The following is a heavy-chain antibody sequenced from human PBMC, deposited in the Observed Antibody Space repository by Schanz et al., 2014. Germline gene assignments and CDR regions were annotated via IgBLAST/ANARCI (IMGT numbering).Heavy chain of an antibody. CDR2: ISSSGSYI. D-gene: IGHD3-9*01. J-gene: IGHJ4*02. Sequence: EEQLLQSGGGLVQPGGSLRLSCAASGFTFGSYGMSWVRQGPGKGLEWVSSISSSGSYIHYADSVEGRFTISRDNSRNTLYLQMNSLRAEDTAVYYCAKQIHYDILTVTRNWGQGALVTVSS. CDR1: GFTFGSYG. CDR3: AKQIHYDILTVTRN. V-gene: IGHV3-23*01.